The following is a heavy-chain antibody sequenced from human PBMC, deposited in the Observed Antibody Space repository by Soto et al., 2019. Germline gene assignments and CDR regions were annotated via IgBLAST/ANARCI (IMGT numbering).Heavy chain of an antibody. J-gene: IGHJ4*02. CDR1: GFTFSSYG. V-gene: IGHV3-30*19. Sequence: SLRLSCAASGFTFSSYGMHWVRQAPGKGLEWVAVIWYDGSNNYYIDSVKGRFTISRDNSKNTLYLQMNSLRAEDTAVYDCARGGFCSSTSCEYFEYWGQGTMVTV. CDR2: IWYDGSNN. D-gene: IGHD2-2*01. CDR3: ARGGFCSSTSCEYFEY.